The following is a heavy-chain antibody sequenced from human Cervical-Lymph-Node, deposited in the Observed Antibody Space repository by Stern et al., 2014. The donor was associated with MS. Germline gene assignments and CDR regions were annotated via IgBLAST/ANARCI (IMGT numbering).Heavy chain of an antibody. D-gene: IGHD3-9*01. CDR3: ARDLTGSPGVDY. V-gene: IGHV3-33*01. CDR2: IWYDGSNK. Sequence: VQLVESGGGVVQPGRSLRLSCAASGFTFSSYGMHWVRQAPGKGLEWVAVIWYDGSNKYYADSVKGRFTISRDNSKNTLYLQMNSLRAEDTAVYYCARDLTGSPGVDYWGQGTLVTVSS. J-gene: IGHJ4*02. CDR1: GFTFSSYG.